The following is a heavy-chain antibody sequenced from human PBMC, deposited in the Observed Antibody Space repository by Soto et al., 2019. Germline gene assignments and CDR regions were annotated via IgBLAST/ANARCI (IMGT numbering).Heavy chain of an antibody. D-gene: IGHD5-18*01. CDR1: GFTFSSYS. Sequence: GGSLRLSCAASGFTFSSYSMNWVRQAPGKGLEWVSYISSSSSTIYYADSVKGRFTISRDNAKNSPYLQMNSLRDEDTAVYYCARDRPPDTAMVHYYYYYGMDVWGQGTTVTVSS. CDR2: ISSSSSTI. V-gene: IGHV3-48*02. CDR3: ARDRPPDTAMVHYYYYYGMDV. J-gene: IGHJ6*02.